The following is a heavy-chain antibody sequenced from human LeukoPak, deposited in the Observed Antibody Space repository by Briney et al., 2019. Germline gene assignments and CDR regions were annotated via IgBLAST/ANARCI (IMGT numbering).Heavy chain of an antibody. CDR3: TTKGTTVTRGDY. Sequence: NPGGSLRLSCAASGFTFRSAWMSWVRQAPGKGLEWVGRIKSKTDGGTTDYAAPVKGRFTISRDDSKNTLYLQMNSLKTEDTAVYYCTTKGTTVTRGDYWGQGTLVAVSS. D-gene: IGHD4-17*01. J-gene: IGHJ4*02. CDR2: IKSKTDGGTT. V-gene: IGHV3-15*01. CDR1: GFTFRSAW.